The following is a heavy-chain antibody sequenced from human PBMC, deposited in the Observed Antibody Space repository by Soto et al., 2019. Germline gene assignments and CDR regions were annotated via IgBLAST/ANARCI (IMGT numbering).Heavy chain of an antibody. CDR3: ARGKYYYYYYAMDV. CDR1: GGSFSCYY. V-gene: IGHV4-34*01. CDR2: INHSGNT. J-gene: IGHJ6*02. D-gene: IGHD2-2*01. Sequence: SETLSLTCAVYGGSFSCYYWSWIRQAPGKGLEWIGEINHSGNTNYNPSLKSRVTISVDTSKNQFSPKLSSVTAADTAMYYCARGKYYYYYYAMDVWGQGTTVTVSS.